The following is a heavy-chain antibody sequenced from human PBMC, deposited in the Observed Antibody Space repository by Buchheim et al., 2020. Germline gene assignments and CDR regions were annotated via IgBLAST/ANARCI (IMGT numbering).Heavy chain of an antibody. Sequence: EVQLLESGGGLVQPGGSLRLTCAASGFTFSGYAMSWVRQAPGKGLEWVSAISGSGGSTYYADSVKGRFTISRDNSKNTLYLQMNSLRAEDTAVYYCAKDLFSDYYDSSALGLFDYWGQGTL. D-gene: IGHD3-22*01. CDR3: AKDLFSDYYDSSALGLFDY. CDR1: GFTFSGYA. CDR2: ISGSGGST. J-gene: IGHJ4*02. V-gene: IGHV3-23*01.